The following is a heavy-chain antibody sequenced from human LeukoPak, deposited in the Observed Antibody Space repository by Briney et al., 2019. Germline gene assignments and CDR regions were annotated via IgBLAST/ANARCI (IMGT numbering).Heavy chain of an antibody. Sequence: PGGSLRLSCAASGFTFSSYSMNWVRQAPGKGLEWVSAISGSGGSTYYADSVKGRFTISRDNSKNTLYLQMNSLRAEDTAVYYCAKAPRPNMVRGVPLDYWGQGTLVTVSS. V-gene: IGHV3-23*01. CDR2: ISGSGGST. D-gene: IGHD3-10*01. J-gene: IGHJ4*02. CDR3: AKAPRPNMVRGVPLDY. CDR1: GFTFSSYS.